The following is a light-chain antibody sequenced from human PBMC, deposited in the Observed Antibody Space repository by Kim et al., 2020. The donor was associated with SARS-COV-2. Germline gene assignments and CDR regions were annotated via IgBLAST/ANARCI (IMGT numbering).Light chain of an antibody. Sequence: SSISCSTGASSGIGAYNQVTWYQQHPGTAPKVLIYDVSDRPSGVPERFSGSKSGTTASLAICGLQTEDEADYYCRAGDGSDNVWVFGAGTKVTVL. CDR2: DVS. J-gene: IGLJ1*01. CDR3: RAGDGSDNVWV. V-gene: IGLV2-8*01. CDR1: SSGIGAYNQ.